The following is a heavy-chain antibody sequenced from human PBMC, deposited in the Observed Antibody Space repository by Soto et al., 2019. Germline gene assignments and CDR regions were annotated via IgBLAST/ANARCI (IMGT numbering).Heavy chain of an antibody. D-gene: IGHD3-10*01. Sequence: GGSLRLSCAASGFTFSSYAMHWVRQAPGKGLEWVAVISYDGSNKYYADSVKGRFTISRDNSKNTLYLQMNSLRAEDTAVYYCARHIKLGAVLLWFGELFDYWGQGTLVTVSS. V-gene: IGHV3-30-3*01. CDR1: GFTFSSYA. J-gene: IGHJ4*02. CDR3: ARHIKLGAVLLWFGELFDY. CDR2: ISYDGSNK.